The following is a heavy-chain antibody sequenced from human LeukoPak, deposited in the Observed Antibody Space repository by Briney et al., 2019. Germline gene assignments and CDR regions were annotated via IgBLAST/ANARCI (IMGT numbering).Heavy chain of an antibody. J-gene: IGHJ3*02. CDR3: ARQVYYYGSGSYYNAFDI. CDR2: IYYSGST. CDR1: GGSISSGDYY. V-gene: IGHV4-30-4*01. D-gene: IGHD3-10*01. Sequence: SQTLSLTCTVSGGSISSGDYYWSWIRQPPGKGLEWIGYIYYSGSTYYNPSLKSRVTISVDTSKNQSSLKLSSVTAADTAVYYCARQVYYYGSGSYYNAFDIWGQGTMVTVSS.